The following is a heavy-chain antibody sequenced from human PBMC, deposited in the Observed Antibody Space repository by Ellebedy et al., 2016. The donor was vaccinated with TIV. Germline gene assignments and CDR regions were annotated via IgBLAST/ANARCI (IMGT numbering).Heavy chain of an antibody. V-gene: IGHV2-5*01. CDR1: GFSLSTSGVG. J-gene: IGHJ4*02. D-gene: IGHD6-6*01. CDR3: ARGNIAARHERAYYFDY. CDR2: IYWNDDK. Sequence: SGPTLVKPTQTLTLTCTFSGFSLSTSGVGVGWIRQPPGKALEWLALIYWNDDKRYSPSLKSRLTITKDTSKNQVVLTMTNMDPVDTATYYCARGNIAARHERAYYFDYWGQGTLVTVSS.